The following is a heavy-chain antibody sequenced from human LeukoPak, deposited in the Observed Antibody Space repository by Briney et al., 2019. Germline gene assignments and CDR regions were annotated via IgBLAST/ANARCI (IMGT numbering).Heavy chain of an antibody. J-gene: IGHJ6*02. CDR2: IIPIFGTA. CDR1: GGTFSSYA. Sequence: SVKVSCKASGGTFSSYAISWVRQAPGQGLEWMGGIIPIFGTANYAQKFQGRVTITADESTSTAYMELSSLRSEDTAVYYCGTGRYCSGGSCFYYYGMDVWGQGTTVTVSS. D-gene: IGHD2-15*01. V-gene: IGHV1-69*01. CDR3: GTGRYCSGGSCFYYYGMDV.